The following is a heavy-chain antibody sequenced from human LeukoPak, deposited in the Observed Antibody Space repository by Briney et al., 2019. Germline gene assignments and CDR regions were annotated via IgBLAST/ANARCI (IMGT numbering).Heavy chain of an antibody. CDR3: ARVSVPAAAILPLDY. Sequence: ASVKVSCKASGYTFTNYAMNWVRQAPGQGLQWMGWIDPNTGNPTYAQGFTGRFVFSLDTSVSTTYLQISSLKPEDTAVYYCARVSVPAAAILPLDYWGQGTLVTVSS. CDR1: GYTFTNYA. V-gene: IGHV7-4-1*02. J-gene: IGHJ4*02. CDR2: IDPNTGNP. D-gene: IGHD2-2*01.